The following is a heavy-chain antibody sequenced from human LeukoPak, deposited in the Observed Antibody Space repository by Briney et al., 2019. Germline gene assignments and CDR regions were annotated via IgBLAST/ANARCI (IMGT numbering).Heavy chain of an antibody. CDR3: ARCGITGTTYYYYYLDV. CDR1: GGTFSSYA. V-gene: IGHV1-69*13. D-gene: IGHD1-20*01. Sequence: ASVKVSCKASGGTFSSYAISWVRQAPGQGLEWMGGIIPIFGTANYAQKFQGRVTITADESTSTAYMELSSLRSEDTAVYYCARCGITGTTYYYYYLDVWGKGTTVTVSS. CDR2: IIPIFGTA. J-gene: IGHJ6*03.